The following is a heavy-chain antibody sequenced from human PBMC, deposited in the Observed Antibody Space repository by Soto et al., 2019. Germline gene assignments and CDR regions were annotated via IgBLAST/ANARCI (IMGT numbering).Heavy chain of an antibody. V-gene: IGHV1-3*01. Sequence: GASVKVSCKASGYTFTSYAMHWVRQAPGQRLEWMGWINAGNGNTKYSQKFQGRVTITRGTSASTAYMELSSLRSEDTAVYYCARGVQYFDWLLYYYKDVWGKGTTVTVSS. CDR2: INAGNGNT. CDR3: ARGVQYFDWLLYYYKDV. J-gene: IGHJ6*03. CDR1: GYTFTSYA. D-gene: IGHD3-9*01.